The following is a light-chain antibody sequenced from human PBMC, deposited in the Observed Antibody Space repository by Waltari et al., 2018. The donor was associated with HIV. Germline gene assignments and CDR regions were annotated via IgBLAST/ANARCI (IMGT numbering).Light chain of an antibody. J-gene: IGLJ3*02. CDR2: SNN. V-gene: IGLV1-44*01. CDR1: SSNIGSNP. CDR3: AAWDDSLNGWV. Sequence: SVLTQPPSASGTPGQRVTISCSGSSSNIGSNPVTWYQQLPGTAPKLLIYSNNQRPSGVPDRFFGSKSGTSASLAISGLQSEDEADYYCAAWDDSLNGWVFGGGTKLTVL.